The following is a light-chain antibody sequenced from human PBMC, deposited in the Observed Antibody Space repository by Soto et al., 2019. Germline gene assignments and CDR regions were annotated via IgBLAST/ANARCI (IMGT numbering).Light chain of an antibody. J-gene: IGLJ1*01. CDR1: SSNIGTSS. CDR2: TTN. CDR3: AAWDDSLNGHV. V-gene: IGLV1-44*01. Sequence: SALTQPHSASGTPGQRVTISCSGSSSNIGTSSVHWFQQLPGTAPKLLISTTNQRPSGVPERFSGSKSGTSASLAISGLQSEDEADYYCAAWDDSLNGHVFGTGTKVTV.